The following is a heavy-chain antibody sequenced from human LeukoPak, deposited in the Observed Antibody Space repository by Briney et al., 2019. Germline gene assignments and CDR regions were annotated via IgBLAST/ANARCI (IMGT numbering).Heavy chain of an antibody. V-gene: IGHV3-23*01. CDR2: TGVSGDNI. J-gene: IGHJ4*02. CDR3: ANYMQRSPFDY. D-gene: IGHD6-25*01. CDR1: GFTFSSYA. Sequence: GGSLRLSCAASGFTFSSYAMKWVRQAPGKGLEWVSVTGVSGDNIHYADSVKGRFTISRDNSKNTLYLQMDSLRGEDTAIYYCANYMQRSPFDYWGQGTLVTASS.